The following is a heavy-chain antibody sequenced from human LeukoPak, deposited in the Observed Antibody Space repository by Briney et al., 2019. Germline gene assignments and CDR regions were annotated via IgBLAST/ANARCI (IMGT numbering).Heavy chain of an antibody. CDR1: GYTFTSYD. J-gene: IGHJ4*02. V-gene: IGHV1-18*01. CDR3: ARDPNRYAAAHPFEY. D-gene: IGHD6-13*01. CDR2: ISAYNGNT. Sequence: ASVKVSCKASGYTFTSYDINWVRQATGQGLEWMGWISAYNGNTNYAQKFQGRVTMTTDTSTSTAYMELRSLRSDDTAVYYCARDPNRYAAAHPFEYWGQGTLVIVSS.